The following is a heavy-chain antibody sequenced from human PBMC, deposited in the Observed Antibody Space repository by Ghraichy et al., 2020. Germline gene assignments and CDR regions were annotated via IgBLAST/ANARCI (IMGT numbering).Heavy chain of an antibody. Sequence: SETLSLTCTVSGGSINNASYFWGWLRQPPGKGLESIGSVYYSGNTYYNPSFQNRATISVDTSKNQFSLHLTSVTASDTAVYYCASQLWDPHSSWYYWFDPWGQGTLVTVSS. CDR3: ASQLWDPHSSWYYWFDP. CDR2: VYYSGNT. CDR1: GGSINNASYF. V-gene: IGHV4-39*01. D-gene: IGHD6-13*01. J-gene: IGHJ5*02.